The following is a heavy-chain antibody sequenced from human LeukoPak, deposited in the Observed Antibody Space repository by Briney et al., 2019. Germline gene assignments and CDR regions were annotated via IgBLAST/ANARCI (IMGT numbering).Heavy chain of an antibody. CDR1: GVSISTYY. CDR3: ARVGDWNDLVY. Sequence: SETLSLTCTVSGVSISTYYWSWIRQPPGKGLEWIGYIYYTGSTNYNPSLMSRVTISVDTSKNQFSLKLSSVTAADTAVYYCARVGDWNDLVYWGQGTLVTVSS. CDR2: IYYTGST. V-gene: IGHV4-59*01. D-gene: IGHD1-1*01. J-gene: IGHJ4*02.